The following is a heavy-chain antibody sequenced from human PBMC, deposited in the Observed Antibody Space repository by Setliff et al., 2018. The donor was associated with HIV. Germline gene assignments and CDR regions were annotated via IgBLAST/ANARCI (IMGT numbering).Heavy chain of an antibody. V-gene: IGHV4-59*11. CDR2: IYDSGIT. D-gene: IGHD6-13*01. CDR1: GGSISSHY. J-gene: IGHJ6*03. Sequence: SETLSLTCTVSGGSISSHYWSWIRQPPGKGLEWIGYIYDSGITNYNPSLRSRVTISIDTPKNQFSLKLRSVAAADTAVYYCARDLVAAGFRQEYYYYMDVRGKGTTVTVSS. CDR3: ARDLVAAGFRQEYYYYMDV.